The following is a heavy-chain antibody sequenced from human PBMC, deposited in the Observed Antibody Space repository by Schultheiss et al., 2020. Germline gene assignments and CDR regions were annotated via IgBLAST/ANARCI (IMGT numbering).Heavy chain of an antibody. CDR2: ISYDGSNK. CDR3: ARGSYDFWSGRTPYYYYGMDV. J-gene: IGHJ6*02. D-gene: IGHD3-3*01. V-gene: IGHV3-30*12. Sequence: GGSLRLSCAASGFTFSNAWMSWVRQVPGKGLEWVAVISYDGSNKYYADSVKGRFTISRDNAKNSLYLQMNSLRAEDTAVYYCARGSYDFWSGRTPYYYYGMDVWGQGTTVTVSS. CDR1: GFTFSNAW.